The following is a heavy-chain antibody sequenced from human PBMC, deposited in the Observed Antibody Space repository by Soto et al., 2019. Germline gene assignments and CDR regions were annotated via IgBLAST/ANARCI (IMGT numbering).Heavy chain of an antibody. J-gene: IGHJ4*02. CDR1: GFTFSSYS. D-gene: IGHD6-13*01. CDR3: SSETRYRRSWTFDY. Sequence: GGSLRLSCAASGFTFSSYSMNWVRQAPGKGLEWVSSISSSSSYIYYADSVKGRFTISRDNAKNSLYLQMNSLRAEDTAVYYCSSETRYRRSWTFDYWGQGTLVTVS. CDR2: ISSSSSYI. V-gene: IGHV3-21*01.